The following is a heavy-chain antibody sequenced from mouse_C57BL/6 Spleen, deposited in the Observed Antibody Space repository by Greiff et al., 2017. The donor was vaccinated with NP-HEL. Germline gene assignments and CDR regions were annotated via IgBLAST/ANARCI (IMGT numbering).Heavy chain of an antibody. CDR1: GFTFNTYA. J-gene: IGHJ4*01. Sequence: EVQLVESGGGLVQPKGSLKLSCAASGFTFNTYAMHWVRQAPGKGLEWVARIRSKSSNYATYYADSVKDRFTISRDDSQSMLYLQMNNLKTEDTAMYYCVRDLRDDYDAYYYAMDYWGQGTSVTVSS. CDR2: IRSKSSNYAT. V-gene: IGHV10-3*01. D-gene: IGHD2-4*01. CDR3: VRDLRDDYDAYYYAMDY.